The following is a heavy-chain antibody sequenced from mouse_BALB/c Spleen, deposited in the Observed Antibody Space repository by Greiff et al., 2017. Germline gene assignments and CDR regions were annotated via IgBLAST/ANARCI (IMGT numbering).Heavy chain of an antibody. CDR3: ARGRDDVYYFDY. Sequence: EVKLEESGGGLVKPGGSLKLSCAASGFTFSSYAMSWVRQTPEKRLEWVASISSGGSTYYPDSVKGRFTISRDNARNILYLQMSSLRSEDTAMYYCARGRDDVYYFDYWGQGTTLTVSS. V-gene: IGHV5-6-5*01. CDR1: GFTFSSYA. J-gene: IGHJ2*01. CDR2: ISSGGST. D-gene: IGHD2-12*01.